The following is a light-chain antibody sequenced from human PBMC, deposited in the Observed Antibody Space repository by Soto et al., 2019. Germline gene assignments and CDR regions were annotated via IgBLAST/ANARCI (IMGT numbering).Light chain of an antibody. CDR3: QKYNNLPPIT. CDR2: SAS. CDR1: QGVSSN. Sequence: ETVMTQSPATLSVSPGERATLYCRASQGVSSNLAWYQQTPGQAPRLLIYSASTRATGIPARFSGSGSGTEFTHTISSMQSEDFAVYYCQKYNNLPPITFGQGTKLEIK. V-gene: IGKV3-15*01. J-gene: IGKJ2*01.